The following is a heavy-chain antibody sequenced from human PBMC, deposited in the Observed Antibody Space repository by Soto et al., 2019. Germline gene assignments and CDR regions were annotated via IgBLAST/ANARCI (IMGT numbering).Heavy chain of an antibody. CDR2: IYYSGST. J-gene: IGHJ5*02. Sequence: QVQLQESGPGLVKPSQTLSLTCTVSGGSISSGGYYWSLIRQHPGKGLEWIGYIYYSGSTYYNPSLTSRVTISVDTSKHQFSLKLSSVTAADTAVYYCARGGYCSGGSCYLRWFDPWGQGTLVTVSS. CDR3: ARGGYCSGGSCYLRWFDP. CDR1: GGSISSGGYY. V-gene: IGHV4-31*03. D-gene: IGHD2-15*01.